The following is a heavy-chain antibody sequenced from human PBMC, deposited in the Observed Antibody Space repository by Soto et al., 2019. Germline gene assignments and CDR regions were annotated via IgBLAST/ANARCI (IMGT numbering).Heavy chain of an antibody. Sequence: PSETLSLTCTVSGGSVSSGSYYWSWIRQPPGKGLEWIGYIYYSGSTNYNPSLKSRVTISVDTSKNQFSLKLSSVTAADTAVYYCARVVGPYCSGGSCSWFDPWGQVTLVKSPQ. CDR2: IYYSGST. CDR3: ARVVGPYCSGGSCSWFDP. CDR1: GGSVSSGSYY. V-gene: IGHV4-61*01. J-gene: IGHJ5*02. D-gene: IGHD2-15*01.